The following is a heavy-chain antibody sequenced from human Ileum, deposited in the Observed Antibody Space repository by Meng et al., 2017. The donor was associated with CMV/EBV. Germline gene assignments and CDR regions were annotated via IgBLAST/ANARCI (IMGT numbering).Heavy chain of an antibody. V-gene: IGHV5-51*01. Sequence: GGSLKISCKGSGDTFTYYWIGWVRQMPGKGLEWMGVIYPGDSDTRYSPSFQGQVTISADKSITTAYLQWNSLKASDTAMYYCARFSGLTTRQFYRGVDVWGQGTTVTVSS. CDR2: IYPGDSDT. CDR3: ARFSGLTTRQFYRGVDV. D-gene: IGHD1-1*01. CDR1: GDTFTYYW. J-gene: IGHJ6*02.